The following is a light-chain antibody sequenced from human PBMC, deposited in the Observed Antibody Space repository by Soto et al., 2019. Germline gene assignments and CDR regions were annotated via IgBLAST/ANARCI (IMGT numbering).Light chain of an antibody. CDR3: HQYGSSPWT. CDR1: QSVASRN. V-gene: IGKV3-20*01. Sequence: EIVMTQSPATLSVSPGERATLSCRASQSVASRNLAWYQQKPGQAPRLLIYGASSRATGIPDRFSGSGSGTDFTLTISRLEPEDFAVYYCHQYGSSPWTFGQGTKVDI. CDR2: GAS. J-gene: IGKJ1*01.